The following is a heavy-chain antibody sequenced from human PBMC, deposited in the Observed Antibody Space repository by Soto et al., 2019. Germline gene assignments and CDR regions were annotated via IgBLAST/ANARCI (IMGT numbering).Heavy chain of an antibody. CDR3: AIADYGDDDY. D-gene: IGHD4-17*01. V-gene: IGHV1-18*01. J-gene: IGHJ4*02. Sequence: QLQLVQSGPEAKKPGASVKVSCKASGYTFATSTISWLRQAPGQGPEWMGWIKAYSDNTNYAQKLQGRFTMTTDTSTSTAYMELRSLTTDDTAIYYCAIADYGDDDYWGQGTLVTVSS. CDR1: GYTFATST. CDR2: IKAYSDNT.